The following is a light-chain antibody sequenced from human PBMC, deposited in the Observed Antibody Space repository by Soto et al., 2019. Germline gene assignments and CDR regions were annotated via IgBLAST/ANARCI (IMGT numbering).Light chain of an antibody. CDR2: EVT. CDR1: SSDLGIYNY. Sequence: QTVLPEPASLSGSPGESIAISCSGSSSDLGIYNYVSWYQQHPGKVPKLIIFEVTNRPSGVSNRFSGSKSGNTASLTISGLQAEDEADYYCSSYTTSFTRVLGTGTKITVL. V-gene: IGLV2-14*01. CDR3: SSYTTSFTRV. J-gene: IGLJ1*01.